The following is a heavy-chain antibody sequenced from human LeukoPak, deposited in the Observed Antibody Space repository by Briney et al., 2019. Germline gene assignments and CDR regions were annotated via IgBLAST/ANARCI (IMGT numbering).Heavy chain of an antibody. Sequence: GGSLRLSCAASGFTFSSYWMSWVRQAPGKGLEWVDNIKQDGSEKYYVDSVKGRFTISRDNAKNSLYQQMNSLRAEDTAVYYGARDSRGAFDYWGQGTLVTVSS. CDR1: GFTFSSYW. CDR3: ARDSRGAFDY. D-gene: IGHD3-10*01. CDR2: IKQDGSEK. J-gene: IGHJ4*02. V-gene: IGHV3-7*01.